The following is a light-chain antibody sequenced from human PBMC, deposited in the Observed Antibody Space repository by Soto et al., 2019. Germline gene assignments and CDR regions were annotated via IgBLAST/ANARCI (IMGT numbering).Light chain of an antibody. CDR1: SSDVGGYNY. V-gene: IGLV2-8*01. CDR3: SSYAGSLVV. Sequence: QSVLTQPPSASGSPGQSVTISCTGTSSDVGGYNYVSWYQQHPGKAPKLMIYEVSKRPSGVPDRFSGSKSGNTDSLTVSGLQAEDEADYYCSSYAGSLVVFGGGTKVTVL. J-gene: IGLJ2*01. CDR2: EVS.